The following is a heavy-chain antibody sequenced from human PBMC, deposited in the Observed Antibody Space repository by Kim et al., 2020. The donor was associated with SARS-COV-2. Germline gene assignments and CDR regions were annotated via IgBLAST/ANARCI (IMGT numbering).Heavy chain of an antibody. CDR3: AKDMGGYSYGYHGMDV. J-gene: IGHJ6*02. Sequence: SVKGRFTISRDNSKNSLYLQMNSLRTEDTALYYCAKDMGGYSYGYHGMDVWGQGTTVTVSS. V-gene: IGHV3-43*01. D-gene: IGHD5-18*01.